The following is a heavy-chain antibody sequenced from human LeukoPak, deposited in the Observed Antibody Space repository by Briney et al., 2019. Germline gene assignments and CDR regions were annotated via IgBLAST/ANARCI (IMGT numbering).Heavy chain of an antibody. J-gene: IGHJ4*02. V-gene: IGHV4-34*01. D-gene: IGHD4-23*01. Sequence: PSETLSLTCAVYGGSFSGYYWSWIRQPPGKGLEWIGEINHSGSTNYNPSLKSRVTISVDTSKNQFSLKLSSVTAADTAVYYCARWGFGGYFDYWGQGTLVTVSS. CDR1: GGSFSGYY. CDR3: ARWGFGGYFDY. CDR2: INHSGST.